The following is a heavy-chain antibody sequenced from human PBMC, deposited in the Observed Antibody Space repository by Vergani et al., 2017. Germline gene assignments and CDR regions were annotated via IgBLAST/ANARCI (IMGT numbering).Heavy chain of an antibody. V-gene: IGHV3-49*03. J-gene: IGHJ4*02. CDR3: TRMGYYYDSSGSTSFDY. Sequence: EVQLVESGGGLVQPGRSLRLSCTASGFTFGDYAMSWFRQAPGKGLEWVGFIRSKAYGGTTEYAASVKGRFTISRDDSKSIAYLQMNSLKTEDTAVYYCTRMGYYYDSSGSTSFDYWGQGTLVTVSS. D-gene: IGHD3-22*01. CDR2: IRSKAYGGTT. CDR1: GFTFGDYA.